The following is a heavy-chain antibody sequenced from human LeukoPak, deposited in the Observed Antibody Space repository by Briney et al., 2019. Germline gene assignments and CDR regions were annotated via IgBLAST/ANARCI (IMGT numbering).Heavy chain of an antibody. CDR2: INSDGRST. Sequence: GGSLRLSCAASGFTFSSYWMHWVRQAPGKGLVCVSRINSDGRSTSYADSVKGRFTIYRDNAKNTLYLQMNSLRAEDTAVYYCARASVANLLWFGEPQAYFAYWGQGTLVTVSS. CDR3: ARASVANLLWFGEPQAYFAY. CDR1: GFTFSSYW. V-gene: IGHV3-74*01. D-gene: IGHD3-10*01. J-gene: IGHJ4*02.